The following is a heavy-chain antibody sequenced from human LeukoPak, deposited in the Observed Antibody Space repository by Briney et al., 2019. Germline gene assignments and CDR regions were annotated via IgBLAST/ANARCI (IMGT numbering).Heavy chain of an antibody. J-gene: IGHJ6*02. V-gene: IGHV3-73*01. CDR1: GFTFSGSA. Sequence: TGGSLRLSCEASGFTFSGSAMHWVRQAPGKGLECVGRTRSTTDTAYAASVKGRFTISRDDSKNTAYLQMNSLKTEDTAVYYCARLRHSNTDHYYYYGMDVWGQGTTVTVSS. D-gene: IGHD2/OR15-2a*01. CDR3: ARLRHSNTDHYYYYGMDV. CDR2: TRSTTDT.